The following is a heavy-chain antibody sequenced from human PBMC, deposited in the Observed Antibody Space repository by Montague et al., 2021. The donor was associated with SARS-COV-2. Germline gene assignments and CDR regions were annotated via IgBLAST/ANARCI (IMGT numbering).Heavy chain of an antibody. V-gene: IGHV4-31*03. CDR2: IYYSGST. Sequence: TLSLTCTVSGGSISSDYHYWSWIRQHPGKGLEWIGYIYYSGSTYYNPSLKSRVTISVDTSKNQFSLKLNSVTATDTAVYYCATLRAQLVRRWFAPW. CDR1: GGSISSDYHY. D-gene: IGHD6-13*01. J-gene: IGHJ5*02. CDR3: ATLRAQLVRRWFAP.